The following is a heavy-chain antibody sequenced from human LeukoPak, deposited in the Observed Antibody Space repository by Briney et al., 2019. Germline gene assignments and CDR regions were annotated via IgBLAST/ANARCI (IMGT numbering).Heavy chain of an antibody. CDR1: GYTFTSYY. Sequence: ASVKVSCKASGYTFTSYYMHWVRQAPGQGLEWMGIINPSGGSTSYAQKFQGRVTMTRDMSTSTVYMELSSLRSEDTAVYYCARDRSPMVRGVMGYYHYYYMDVWGKGTTVTVSS. J-gene: IGHJ6*03. D-gene: IGHD3-10*01. V-gene: IGHV1-46*01. CDR2: INPSGGST. CDR3: ARDRSPMVRGVMGYYHYYYMDV.